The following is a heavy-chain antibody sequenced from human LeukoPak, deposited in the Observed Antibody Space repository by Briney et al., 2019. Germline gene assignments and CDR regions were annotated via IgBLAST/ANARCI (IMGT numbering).Heavy chain of an antibody. CDR1: GFTFSSCA. V-gene: IGHV3-23*01. D-gene: IGHD6-13*01. Sequence: PGGSLRLSCAASGFTFSSCAMSWVRQAPGKGLEWVSAISGSGGSTHYADSVKGRFTISRDNSKNTLYLQMNSLRAEDTAVYYCAKNWVASSWFNWFDPWGQGTLVTVSS. CDR3: AKNWVASSWFNWFDP. CDR2: ISGSGGST. J-gene: IGHJ5*02.